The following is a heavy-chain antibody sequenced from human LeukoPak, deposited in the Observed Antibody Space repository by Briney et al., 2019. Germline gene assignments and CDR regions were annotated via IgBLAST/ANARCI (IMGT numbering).Heavy chain of an antibody. V-gene: IGHV4-39*01. J-gene: IGHJ5*02. CDR2: IHYSGST. Sequence: SETLSLTCTVSGGSISSSSYYWGWIRQPPGKGLEWIGSIHYSGSTYYNPSLKSRVTISVDTSKNQFSLKLSSVTAADTAVYYCARRPLMITFGGVIVNWFDPWGQGTLVTVSS. CDR1: GGSISSSSYY. CDR3: ARRPLMITFGGVIVNWFDP. D-gene: IGHD3-16*02.